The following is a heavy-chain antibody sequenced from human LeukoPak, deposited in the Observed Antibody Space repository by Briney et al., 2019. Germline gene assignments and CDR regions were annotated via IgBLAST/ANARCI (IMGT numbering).Heavy chain of an antibody. CDR2: ISWNSGSI. D-gene: IGHD3-16*02. CDR1: GFTFDDYA. CDR3: AALGIWGSYRSTDY. V-gene: IGHV3-9*01. Sequence: GGSLRLSCAASGFTFDDYAKHWVRQAPGKGLEWVSGISWNSGSIGYADSVKGRFTISRDNAKNSLYLQMNSLRAEDTALYYCAALGIWGSYRSTDYWGQGTLVTVSS. J-gene: IGHJ4*02.